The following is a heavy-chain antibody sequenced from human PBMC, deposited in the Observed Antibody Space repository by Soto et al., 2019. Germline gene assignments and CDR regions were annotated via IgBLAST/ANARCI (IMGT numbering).Heavy chain of an antibody. CDR3: VRTWHGFDI. Sequence: EVHLVESGGGLVQPGGSLRLSCAASGFTFSTYWMHWVRQAPEKGLLWVSHINGDGSYTDFADSVKGRFTISRDNAKNTVYLQIQSLRVEDTAVYFCVRTWHGFDIWGPGTMVTVFS. CDR1: GFTFSTYW. CDR2: INGDGSYT. V-gene: IGHV3-74*01. J-gene: IGHJ3*02.